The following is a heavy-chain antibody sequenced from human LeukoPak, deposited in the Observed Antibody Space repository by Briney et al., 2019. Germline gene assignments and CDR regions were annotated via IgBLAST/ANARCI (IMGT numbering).Heavy chain of an antibody. CDR2: INHSGST. CDR3: ARGSGAFDY. J-gene: IGHJ4*02. CDR1: GGSFSGYY. Sequence: SETLSLTCAVYGGSFSGYYWSWVRQPPGKGLEWIGEINHSGSTNYNPSLKSRVTISVDTSKKQFSLKVTSVTAADTAVYYCARGSGAFDYWGQGTLVTVSS. V-gene: IGHV4-34*01.